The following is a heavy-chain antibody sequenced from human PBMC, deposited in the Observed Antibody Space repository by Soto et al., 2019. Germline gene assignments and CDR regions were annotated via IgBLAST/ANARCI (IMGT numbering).Heavy chain of an antibody. CDR3: VRGGGGGLFEH. J-gene: IGHJ4*02. Sequence: QVHLVESGGGLVKPGGSLRLSCATSGFPFNDYYMTWIRQAPGKGLEWLSHISPKSTFRNYADSVKGRFTISRENTESSLFLQMNSLGVDDTSVYSCVRGGGGGLFEHWGQGVLVTVSS. D-gene: IGHD2-21*01. V-gene: IGHV3-11*06. CDR2: ISPKSTFR. CDR1: GFPFNDYY.